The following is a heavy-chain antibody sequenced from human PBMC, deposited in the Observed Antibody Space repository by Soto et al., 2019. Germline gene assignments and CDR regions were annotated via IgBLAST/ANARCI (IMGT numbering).Heavy chain of an antibody. CDR2: IYYSGST. CDR1: GGSISSSSYY. J-gene: IGHJ5*02. CDR3: ARRRRYCSGGSCYSGSWFDP. V-gene: IGHV4-39*01. D-gene: IGHD2-15*01. Sequence: SETLSLTCTVSGGSISSSSYYWGWIRQPPGKGLEWIGSIYYSGSTYYNPSLKSRVTISVDTSKNQFSLKLSSVTAADTAVYYCARRRRYCSGGSCYSGSWFDPWGQGTLVTVSS.